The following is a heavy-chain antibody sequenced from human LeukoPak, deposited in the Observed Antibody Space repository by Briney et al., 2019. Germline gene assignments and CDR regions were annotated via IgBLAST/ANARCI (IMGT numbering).Heavy chain of an antibody. Sequence: GRSLRLSCAASGFTFSSYAMHWVRQASGKGLEWVAVISYDGSNKYYADSVKGRFTISRDNSKNTLYLQMDSLRAEDTAVYYCARDNYYDSSGYYYLFDYWGQGTLVTVSS. D-gene: IGHD3-22*01. CDR1: GFTFSSYA. J-gene: IGHJ4*02. CDR2: ISYDGSNK. CDR3: ARDNYYDSSGYYYLFDY. V-gene: IGHV3-30*04.